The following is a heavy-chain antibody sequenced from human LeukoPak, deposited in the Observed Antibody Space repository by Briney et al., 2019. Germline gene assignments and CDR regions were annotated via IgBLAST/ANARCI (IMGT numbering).Heavy chain of an antibody. J-gene: IGHJ3*02. CDR2: IRYDGSNK. D-gene: IGHD7-27*01. V-gene: IGHV3-30*02. Sequence: GGYLRRSCAASGFTFSSYGMHWVRKAPGKGLEWVAFIRYDGSNKYYADSVKGRFTISRDNSKNTLYLQMNSLRAEDTAVYYCAKDLTGDLDAFDIWGQGTMVTVSS. CDR1: GFTFSSYG. CDR3: AKDLTGDLDAFDI.